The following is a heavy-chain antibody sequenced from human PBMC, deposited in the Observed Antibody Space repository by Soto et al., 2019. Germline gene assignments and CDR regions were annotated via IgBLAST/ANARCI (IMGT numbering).Heavy chain of an antibody. V-gene: IGHV3-23*01. J-gene: IGHJ3*02. CDR2: ISGSGDST. Sequence: GGSMRLSCAASVFTFSSYAMSWVRQAPGKGLGWVSAISGSGDSTYYADSVKGRFTISRDNSKNTLHLQMNSLRAEDTAIYYCAKDLNYYAPAFDIWGQGTMVTVSS. D-gene: IGHD1-26*01. CDR3: AKDLNYYAPAFDI. CDR1: VFTFSSYA.